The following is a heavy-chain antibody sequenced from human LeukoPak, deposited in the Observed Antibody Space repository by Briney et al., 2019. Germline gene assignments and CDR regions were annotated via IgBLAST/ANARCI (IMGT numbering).Heavy chain of an antibody. Sequence: SETLSLTCAVYGGSFSDYSWTWIRQPPGKGLEWIGRIYYSGSTYYNPSLKSRVTISVDTSKNQFSLKLSSVTAADTAVYYCAREANYYDSSGYYSARRPISFFDYWGQGTLVTVSS. CDR1: GGSFSDYS. J-gene: IGHJ4*02. D-gene: IGHD3-22*01. CDR2: IYYSGST. CDR3: AREANYYDSSGYYSARRPISFFDY. V-gene: IGHV4-34*01.